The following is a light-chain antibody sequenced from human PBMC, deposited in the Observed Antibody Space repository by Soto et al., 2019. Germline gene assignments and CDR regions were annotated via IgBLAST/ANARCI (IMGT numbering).Light chain of an antibody. V-gene: IGKV3-20*01. Sequence: DIVLTQSPGTLSLSPGERATLSCRASQSISSTYLAWYQQNPGDAPRLLIYGTSSRATGIPDRFSGSGSGTDFTLTISRLEPEDFAVYYCQQYDDSPWTFGQGTKVEIK. J-gene: IGKJ1*01. CDR1: QSISSTY. CDR2: GTS. CDR3: QQYDDSPWT.